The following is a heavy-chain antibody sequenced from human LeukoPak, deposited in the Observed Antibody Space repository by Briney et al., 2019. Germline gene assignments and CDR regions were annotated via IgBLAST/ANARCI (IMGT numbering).Heavy chain of an antibody. D-gene: IGHD1-1*01. Sequence: ASVKVSCKASGYTFTSCGISWVRQATGQGFEWMGWISAYNGNTNYAQKLQGRVTMTTDTSTSTAYMELRSLRSDDTAVYYCARGATGTSHFDYWGQGTLVTVSS. CDR3: ARGATGTSHFDY. CDR1: GYTFTSCG. J-gene: IGHJ4*02. CDR2: ISAYNGNT. V-gene: IGHV1-18*01.